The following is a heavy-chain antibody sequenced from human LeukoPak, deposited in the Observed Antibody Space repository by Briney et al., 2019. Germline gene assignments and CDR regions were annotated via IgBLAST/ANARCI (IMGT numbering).Heavy chain of an antibody. J-gene: IGHJ4*02. CDR3: ARNTYYDSWSGYYGGYFDY. D-gene: IGHD3-3*01. CDR2: IYYSGST. V-gene: IGHV4-59*11. Sequence: SETLSLTCTVSGGSISSHYWSWIRPPPGKGLEWIGYIYYSGSTNYNPSLKSRVTISVDTSKNQFSLKLSSVTAAATAVYYCARNTYYDSWSGYYGGYFDYWGQGTLVTVSS. CDR1: GGSISSHY.